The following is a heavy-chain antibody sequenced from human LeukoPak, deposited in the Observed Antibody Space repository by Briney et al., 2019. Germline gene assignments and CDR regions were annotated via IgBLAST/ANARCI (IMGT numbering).Heavy chain of an antibody. CDR2: ISWNSGSI. CDR3: AKETPNTGWFDP. J-gene: IGHJ5*02. CDR1: GFTFDDYA. Sequence: GGSLRLSCAASGFTFDDYAMHWVRQAPGKGLEWVSGISWNSGSIGYADSVKGRFTISRDNAKNSLYLQMNSLRAEDTALYYCAKETPNTGWFDPWGQGTLVTVSS. V-gene: IGHV3-9*01. D-gene: IGHD1-14*01.